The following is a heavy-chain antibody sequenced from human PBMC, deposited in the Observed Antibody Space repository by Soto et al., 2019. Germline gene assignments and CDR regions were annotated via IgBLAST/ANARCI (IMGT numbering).Heavy chain of an antibody. Sequence: GGSVRLSCVASEFTFRTYSMNWVRQAPGKGLEWVSYISSSSSTIFYADSVKGRFAISRDNVQNSLYLQMNSLRAEDTAVYYCVREGTTVADYCSYKYYGLDVWGQWTTVTVS. CDR3: VREGTTVADYCSYKYYGLDV. CDR1: EFTFRTYS. V-gene: IGHV3-48*01. D-gene: IGHD4-17*01. J-gene: IGHJ6*02. CDR2: ISSSSSTI.